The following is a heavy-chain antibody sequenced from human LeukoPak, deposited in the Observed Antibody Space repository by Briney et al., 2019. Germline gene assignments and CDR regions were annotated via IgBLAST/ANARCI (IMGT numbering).Heavy chain of an antibody. CDR1: GGSISSGAYY. J-gene: IGHJ4*02. CDR3: ARDHLAAAGYRHFDY. Sequence: SQTLSLTCTVSGGSISSGAYYWSWIRQHPGKGLEWIEYIYYSGSTYYNPSLKSRVTISVDTSKNQFSLRLSSVTAADTAVYYCARDHLAAAGYRHFDYWGQGTLVTVSS. CDR2: IYYSGST. V-gene: IGHV4-31*03. D-gene: IGHD6-13*01.